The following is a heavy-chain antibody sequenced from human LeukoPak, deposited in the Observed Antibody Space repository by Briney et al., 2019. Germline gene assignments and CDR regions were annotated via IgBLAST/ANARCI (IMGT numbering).Heavy chain of an antibody. CDR1: GGTFSSYA. V-gene: IGHV1-69*05. CDR2: IIPIFGTA. Sequence: GASVKVSCKASGGTFSSYAISWVRQAPGQGLEWMGGIIPIFGTANYAQKFQGRGTITTDQSTGTAYMELSSLRSEDTAVYYCARAYGFTIPGSPRRAFDIWGQGTMVTVSS. D-gene: IGHD3-16*01. J-gene: IGHJ3*02. CDR3: ARAYGFTIPGSPRRAFDI.